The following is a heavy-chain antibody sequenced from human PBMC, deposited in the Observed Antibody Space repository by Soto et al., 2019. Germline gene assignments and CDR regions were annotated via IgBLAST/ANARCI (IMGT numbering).Heavy chain of an antibody. CDR2: IYYSGST. J-gene: IGHJ1*01. Sequence: QVQLQESGPGLVKPSQTLSLTCTVSGGSISSGGYYWSWIRQHPGKGLEWIGYIYYSGSTYYNPSLKSRVTISVDTSKNQFSLKLSSVTAADTAVYYCARVDRSSGYSFLLQHWGQGTLVTVSS. CDR1: GGSISSGGYY. V-gene: IGHV4-31*03. CDR3: ARVDRSSGYSFLLQH. D-gene: IGHD3-22*01.